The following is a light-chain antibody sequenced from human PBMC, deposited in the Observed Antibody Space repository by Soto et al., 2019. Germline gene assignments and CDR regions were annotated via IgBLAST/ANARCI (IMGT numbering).Light chain of an antibody. CDR1: QSVSNN. CDR3: QQYYDWPQT. CDR2: GAS. Sequence: ILLTQSPCTLALSPGERATLSCRASQSVSNNYLAWYQQKPGQAPRLLIYGASNRATGIPDRFSGSGSGTEFTLTISSLQSEDFAVYYCQQYYDWPQTFGQGTKVDIK. V-gene: IGKV3D-15*01. J-gene: IGKJ1*01.